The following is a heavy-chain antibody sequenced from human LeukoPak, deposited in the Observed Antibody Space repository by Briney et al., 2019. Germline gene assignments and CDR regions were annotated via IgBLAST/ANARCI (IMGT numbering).Heavy chain of an antibody. CDR3: ARGPYYDSSGYYPSFDY. Sequence: SVKVSCKASGYTFTSYGISWVRQAPGQGLEWMGGIIPIFGTANYAQKFQGRVTITADESTSTAYMELSSLRSEDTAVYYCARGPYYDSSGYYPSFDYWGQGTLVTVSS. V-gene: IGHV1-69*13. J-gene: IGHJ4*02. CDR1: GYTFTSYG. D-gene: IGHD3-22*01. CDR2: IIPIFGTA.